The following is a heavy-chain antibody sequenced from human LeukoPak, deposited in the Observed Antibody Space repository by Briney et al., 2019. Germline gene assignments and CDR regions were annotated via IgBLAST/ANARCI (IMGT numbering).Heavy chain of an antibody. Sequence: ASVKVSCKASGYTFTSYGINWVRQATGQGLEWMGWMNPNSGNTGYAQKFQGRVTMTRNTSISTAYMELSSLRSEDTAVYYCARGGAYGDYNRKAYYYYGMDVWGQGTTVTVSS. V-gene: IGHV1-8*02. D-gene: IGHD4-17*01. CDR3: ARGGAYGDYNRKAYYYYGMDV. CDR1: GYTFTSYG. J-gene: IGHJ6*02. CDR2: MNPNSGNT.